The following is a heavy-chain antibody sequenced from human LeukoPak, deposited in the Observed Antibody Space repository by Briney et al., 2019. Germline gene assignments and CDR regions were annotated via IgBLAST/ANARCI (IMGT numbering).Heavy chain of an antibody. D-gene: IGHD4-17*01. J-gene: IGHJ3*02. CDR2: INGDGSRT. CDR1: RFTFSTYW. V-gene: IGHV3-74*01. CDR3: AREGGDYDDAFDI. Sequence: PGGSLRLSCAASRFTFSTYWMHWVRQAPGKGLVWVSRINGDGSRTSYADSVKGRFTISRDNAKNTLYLQLNSLRAEDVAVYYCAREGGDYDDAFDIWGQGTVVTVSS.